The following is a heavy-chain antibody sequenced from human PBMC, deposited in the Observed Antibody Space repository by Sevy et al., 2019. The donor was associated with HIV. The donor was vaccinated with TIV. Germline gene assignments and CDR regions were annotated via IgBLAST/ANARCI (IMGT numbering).Heavy chain of an antibody. V-gene: IGHV3-7*02. CDR2: INPDGSKI. J-gene: IGHJ4*02. CDR3: VRAIQLAASY. D-gene: IGHD2-15*01. Sequence: GGSLRLSCEASAINIRDYWMNWVRQAPGKGLEWVANINPDGSKIYYAESVKGRFTISRDSAKNSVFLQMTSLRAEDTAVCYCVRAIQLAASYWGQGMLVTVSS. CDR1: AINIRDYW.